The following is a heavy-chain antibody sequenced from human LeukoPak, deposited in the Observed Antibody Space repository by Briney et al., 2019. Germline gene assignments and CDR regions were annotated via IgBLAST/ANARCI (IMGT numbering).Heavy chain of an antibody. CDR1: GYTFTGYY. Sequence: ASVKVSCKASGYTFTGYYMHWVRQAPGQGLEWMGWINPNSGGTNYAQKFQGWVTMIRDTSISTAYMELSRLRSDDTAVYYCACSTTGTTWGLYGMDVWGKGTTVTVSS. CDR2: INPNSGGT. CDR3: ACSTTGTTWGLYGMDV. D-gene: IGHD1-1*01. V-gene: IGHV1-2*04. J-gene: IGHJ6*04.